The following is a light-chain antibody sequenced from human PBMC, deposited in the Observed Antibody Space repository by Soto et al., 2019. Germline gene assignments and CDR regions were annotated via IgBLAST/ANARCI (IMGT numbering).Light chain of an antibody. CDR3: QQYGSSPPYT. CDR1: QSVTNNY. V-gene: IGKV3-20*01. Sequence: EVVLTQSPGTLSLSPGERATLSCRASQSVTNNYFAWYQQKPGQAPRLLIFGSSDRATGIPARFSGSGSGTHFTLNISRLEPEDFAVYYCQQYGSSPPYTFGQGTKLEIK. CDR2: GSS. J-gene: IGKJ2*01.